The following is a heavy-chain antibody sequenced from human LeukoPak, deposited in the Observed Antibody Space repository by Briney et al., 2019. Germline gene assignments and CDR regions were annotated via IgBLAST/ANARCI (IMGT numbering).Heavy chain of an antibody. CDR2: INPNSGGT. V-gene: IGHV1-2*02. CDR1: GYTFTGYY. CDR3: ARDSRSSWFYYYYMDV. Sequence: ASVKVSCKASGYTFTGYYMHWVRQAPGQGLEWMGWINPNSGGTNYAQKFQGRVTMTRDTSISTAYMELSRLRSDDTAVYYCARDSRSSWFYYYYMDVWGKGTTVTVSS. J-gene: IGHJ6*03. D-gene: IGHD6-6*01.